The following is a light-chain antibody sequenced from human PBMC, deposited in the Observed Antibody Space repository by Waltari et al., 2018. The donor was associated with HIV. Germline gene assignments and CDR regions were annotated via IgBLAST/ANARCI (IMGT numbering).Light chain of an antibody. CDR1: SSDVGGYDY. V-gene: IGLV2-14*01. CDR2: DVS. J-gene: IGLJ3*02. Sequence: QSALTQPASVSGSLGQSITIPCTGTSSDVGGYDYVSWYQQHPGRAPKLLIYDVSNRPAGVSNLVAGSRSGNTASLTISGLQAEDEADYHCSSYTSSSALEVVFGGGTTLTVL. CDR3: SSYTSSSALEVV.